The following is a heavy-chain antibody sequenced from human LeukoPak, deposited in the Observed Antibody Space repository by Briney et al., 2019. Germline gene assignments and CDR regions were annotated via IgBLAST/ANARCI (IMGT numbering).Heavy chain of an antibody. CDR2: VKSRSAGETT. CDR3: TLIQGWGSGSYYRDL. CDR1: GFSISNDW. J-gene: IGHJ4*02. Sequence: GGSLRLSCAASGFSISNDWMSWVRQAPGKGLEWVARVKSRSAGETTDYAAPVKGRFTISRDDSKNTLYLQMNSLKTEDTAVYYCTLIQGWGSGSYYRDLWGQGTLVTVSS. V-gene: IGHV3-15*01. D-gene: IGHD3-10*01.